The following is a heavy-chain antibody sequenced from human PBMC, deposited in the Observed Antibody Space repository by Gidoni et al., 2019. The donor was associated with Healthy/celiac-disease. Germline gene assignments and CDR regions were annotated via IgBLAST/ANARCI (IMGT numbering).Heavy chain of an antibody. V-gene: IGHV4-34*01. J-gene: IGHJ6*03. CDR1: GVSFSGYY. Sequence: QVQLQQWGAGLLKPSETLSLTCAVSGVSFSGYYWSWIRQPPGKGLEWIGENNHSGSTNYNPTLKSQVTISGDTSKDQFSLKLSSVTAADTAGYYGARGYCSSTRCHRGGDYYYYMDVWGKGTTVTVSS. D-gene: IGHD2-2*02. CDR3: ARGYCSSTRCHRGGDYYYYMDV. CDR2: NNHSGST.